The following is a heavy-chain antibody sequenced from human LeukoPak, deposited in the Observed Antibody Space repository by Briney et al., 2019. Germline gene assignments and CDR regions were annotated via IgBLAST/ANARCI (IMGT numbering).Heavy chain of an antibody. CDR2: IYYSGST. D-gene: IGHD6-6*01. CDR3: ARAMSIAARLQTIFDY. J-gene: IGHJ4*02. V-gene: IGHV4-59*01. CDR1: GGSISSYY. Sequence: SETLSLTCTVSGGSISSYYWSWIRQPPGKGLEWIGFIYYSGSTNYNPSLKSRVTISVDTSKNQFSLKLSSVTAADTAVYYCARAMSIAARLQTIFDYWGQGTLVTVSS.